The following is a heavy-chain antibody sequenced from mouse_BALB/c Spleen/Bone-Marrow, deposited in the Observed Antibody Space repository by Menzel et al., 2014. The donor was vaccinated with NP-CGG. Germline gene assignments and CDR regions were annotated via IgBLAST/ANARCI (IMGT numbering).Heavy chain of an antibody. D-gene: IGHD4-1*01. V-gene: IGHV1-54*01. CDR2: INAGSGGT. J-gene: IGHJ2*01. CDR3: ARSLTGKKTFDY. CDR1: GYVFTNYL. Sequence: VKLQESGAELVRPGTSAKVSCKASGYVFTNYLIEWVKQRPGQGLEWIGVINAGSGGTDYSEKFKGEATLTADKSSSTAYMQLSSLTSDDSAVYFCARSLTGKKTFDYWGQGTTLTVSS.